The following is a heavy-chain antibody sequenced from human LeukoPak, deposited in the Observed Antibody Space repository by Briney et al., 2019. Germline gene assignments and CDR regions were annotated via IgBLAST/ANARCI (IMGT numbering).Heavy chain of an antibody. D-gene: IGHD2-21*02. J-gene: IGHJ4*01. CDR3: TRELPREVTLDY. Sequence: GGSLRLSCAASGFEFISYGMQWVRQAPGKGLVWVSRINTDGSSTSYADSVKGRFTVSRDNAENTLFLQVNSLRAEDTAVYFCTRELPREVTLDYWGQGTPVTVSS. CDR1: GFEFISYG. CDR2: INTDGSST. V-gene: IGHV3-74*01.